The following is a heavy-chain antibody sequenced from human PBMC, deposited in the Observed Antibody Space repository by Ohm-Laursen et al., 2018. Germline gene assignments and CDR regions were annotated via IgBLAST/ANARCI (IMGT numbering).Heavy chain of an antibody. Sequence: SETLSLTCTVSGGSISSTSSYWGWIRQPPGKGFDWIGTIYYSGTTYYNTSLKSLVTISVDTSKNQFSLKLSSVTAADTAVYYCARRSGNYIVGYYFDYWGQGTLVTVSS. CDR1: GGSISSTSSY. CDR3: ARRSGNYIVGYYFDY. J-gene: IGHJ4*02. D-gene: IGHD4-11*01. CDR2: IYYSGTT. V-gene: IGHV4-39*01.